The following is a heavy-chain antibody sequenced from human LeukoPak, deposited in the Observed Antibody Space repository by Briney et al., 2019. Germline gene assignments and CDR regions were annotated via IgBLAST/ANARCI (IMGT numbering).Heavy chain of an antibody. Sequence: GSSVKVSCKPSGYTFTDYYMHWVRQAPGQGLEWMVWINPNSGGTNYAQKFQGRVTMTRDTSISTAYMELSRLRSDDPAVSYCAREGPIVGATHLVDYWGQGTLVTVSS. CDR3: AREGPIVGATHLVDY. J-gene: IGHJ4*02. CDR1: GYTFTDYY. CDR2: INPNSGGT. D-gene: IGHD1-26*01. V-gene: IGHV1-2*02.